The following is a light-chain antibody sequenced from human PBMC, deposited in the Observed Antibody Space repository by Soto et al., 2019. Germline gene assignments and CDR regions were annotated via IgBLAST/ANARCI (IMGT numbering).Light chain of an antibody. V-gene: IGLV2-23*01. CDR2: EGS. CDR3: CSYAGSSVVV. CDR1: SSDVGSYNL. J-gene: IGLJ2*01. Sequence: QAGVTQPASVSGSPGQSITISCTGTSSDVGSYNLVSWYQQHPGKAPKLMIYEGSKRPSGVSNRFSGSKSGNTASLTISGLQAEDEADYYCCSYAGSSVVVFGGGTKLTVL.